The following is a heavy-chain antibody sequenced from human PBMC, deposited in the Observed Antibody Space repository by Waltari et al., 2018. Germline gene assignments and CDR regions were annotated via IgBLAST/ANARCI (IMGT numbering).Heavy chain of an antibody. Sequence: QVQLVQSGPEVTKPGASVKVSCKTSGYTLINSGISWVRQAPGQGLEWMGWISAYSGKTDFTQKCQCRLTMTTDTSTNTGYMELTSLTSDDTAVYYCARYYDFWGGFSSFDYWGQGTLVTVSS. D-gene: IGHD3-3*01. J-gene: IGHJ4*02. V-gene: IGHV1-18*01. CDR2: ISAYSGKT. CDR3: ARYYDFWGGFSSFDY. CDR1: GYTLINSG.